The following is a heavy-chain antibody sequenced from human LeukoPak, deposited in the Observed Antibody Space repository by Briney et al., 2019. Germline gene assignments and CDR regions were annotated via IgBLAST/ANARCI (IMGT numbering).Heavy chain of an antibody. J-gene: IGHJ6*03. CDR1: GFTFSSYT. V-gene: IGHV3-48*01. Sequence: GGSLRLSWAASGFTFSSYTVNWVRQAPGEGLEWVSYISSGNSNIYYADSVKGRFTISRDNAKNSLYLQMNSLRAEDTAVYYCASPRDSHPYYYYYYMDVWGKGTTVTISS. CDR2: ISSGNSNI. CDR3: ASPRDSHPYYYYYYMDV. D-gene: IGHD2-15*01.